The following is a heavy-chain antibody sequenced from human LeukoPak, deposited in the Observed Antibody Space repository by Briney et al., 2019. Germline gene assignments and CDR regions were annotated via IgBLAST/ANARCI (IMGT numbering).Heavy chain of an antibody. Sequence: GGSLRLSCAASGFSFSNSAMNWVRQSPGKGLEWVAVISYDGSKRYYADSVRGRFTISRDNSRNTLFLHMNSLRAEDTAVYYCAKDGGDPSGTYYNDFESWGQGTLVTVSS. CDR1: GFSFSNSA. V-gene: IGHV3-30*04. CDR3: AKDGGDPSGTYYNDFES. CDR2: ISYDGSKR. J-gene: IGHJ4*02. D-gene: IGHD3-10*01.